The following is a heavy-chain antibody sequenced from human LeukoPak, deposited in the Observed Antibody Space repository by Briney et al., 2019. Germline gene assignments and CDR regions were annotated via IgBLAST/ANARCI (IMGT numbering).Heavy chain of an antibody. D-gene: IGHD2-21*01. J-gene: IGHJ4*02. CDR1: GFAFTSYA. V-gene: IGHV3-23*01. CDR2: ISGSGDST. CDR3: ARRLAQTQGLDY. Sequence: GGSLRLSCAASGFAFTSYAMSWVRQAPEKGLEWVSVISGSGDSTYYAVSVRGRFTISRDNSKNTLYLQMNSLRAEDTAIYYCARRLAQTQGLDYWGQGTLVTVSS.